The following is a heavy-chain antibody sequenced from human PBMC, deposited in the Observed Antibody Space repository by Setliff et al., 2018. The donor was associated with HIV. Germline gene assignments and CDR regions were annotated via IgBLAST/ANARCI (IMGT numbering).Heavy chain of an antibody. CDR1: GGSLSGFY. V-gene: IGHV4-34*01. CDR3: ASRVYYYDSNNFLREEGFDP. CDR2: VTHSGST. D-gene: IGHD3-22*01. Sequence: PSETLSLTCAVYGGSLSGFYWTFIRQSPGKGLEWIGEVTHSGSTYYTPSLKSRVTISIDTSKNQFSLNLTSVTAADTAVYYCASRVYYYDSNNFLREEGFDPWGQGTLVTVSS. J-gene: IGHJ5*02.